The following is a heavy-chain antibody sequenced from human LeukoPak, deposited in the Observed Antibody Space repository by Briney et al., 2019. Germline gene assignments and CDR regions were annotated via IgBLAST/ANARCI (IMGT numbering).Heavy chain of an antibody. CDR1: GYNFSAYE. J-gene: IGHJ4*02. CDR2: IFPDDSDT. D-gene: IGHD5-18*01. Sequence: GESLKISCKGSGYNFSAYEIGWVRQMPEKGLEWMGFIFPDDSDTRFSPALQGQVTISLDKSISTACLQWSSLKASDTAMYYCARQLSGYGYCVDYWGQGTLVTVSS. V-gene: IGHV5-51*01. CDR3: ARQLSGYGYCVDY.